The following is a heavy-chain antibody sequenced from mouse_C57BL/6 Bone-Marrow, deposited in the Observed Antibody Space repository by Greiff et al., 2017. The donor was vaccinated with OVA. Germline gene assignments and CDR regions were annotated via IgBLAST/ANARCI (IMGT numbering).Heavy chain of an antibody. CDR3: AREDYDGLDY. J-gene: IGHJ2*01. V-gene: IGHV5-16*01. CDR1: GFTFSDYY. D-gene: IGHD2-4*01. CDR2: INYDGSST. Sequence: EVKLMESEGGLVQPGSSMKLSCTASGFTFSDYYMAWVRQVPEKGLEWVANINYDGSSTYYLDSLKSRFIISRDNAKNILYLQMSSLKSEDTATYYCAREDYDGLDYWGQGTTLTVSS.